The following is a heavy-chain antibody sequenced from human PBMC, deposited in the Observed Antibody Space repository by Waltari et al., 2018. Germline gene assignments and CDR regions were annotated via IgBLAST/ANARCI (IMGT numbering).Heavy chain of an antibody. V-gene: IGHV3-23*01. Sequence: EVQLLESGGALVQPGESLRLSCAASGFTFRNYDMTWVRQAPGKGLEWFSNMSTGGGITYYADSVKGRFTISRDNSKNTLYLQMNGLRAEDTAVYYCAKPESYPMTLVINAYFDYWGQGTLVTVSS. J-gene: IGHJ4*02. CDR1: GFTFRNYD. CDR2: MSTGGGIT. CDR3: AKPESYPMTLVINAYFDY. D-gene: IGHD2-21*01.